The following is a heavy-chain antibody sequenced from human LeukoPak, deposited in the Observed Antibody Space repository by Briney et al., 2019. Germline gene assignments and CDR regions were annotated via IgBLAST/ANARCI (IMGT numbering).Heavy chain of an antibody. CDR2: ISWNSGSI. CDR1: GFTFDDYA. CDR3: AKVRGGPYIAAAVSDY. D-gene: IGHD6-13*01. Sequence: GRSLRLSCAASGFTFDDYAMHWVRQAPGKGLEWVSGISWNSGSIDYADSVKGRFTISRDNSKNTLYLQMNSLRAEDTAVYYCAKVRGGPYIAAAVSDYWGQGTLVTVSS. J-gene: IGHJ4*02. V-gene: IGHV3-9*01.